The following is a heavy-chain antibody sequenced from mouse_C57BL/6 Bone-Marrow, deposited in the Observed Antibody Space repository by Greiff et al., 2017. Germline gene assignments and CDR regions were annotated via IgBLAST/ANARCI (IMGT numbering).Heavy chain of an antibody. CDR3: ARYYSNYFWYFDV. CDR1: GYAFSSYW. J-gene: IGHJ1*03. D-gene: IGHD2-5*01. Sequence: QVQLQQSGAELVKPGASVKISCKASGYAFSSYWMNWVKQRPGKGLEWIGQIYPGDGDTNYNGKFKGKATLTADKSSSTAYMQLSSLTSEDSAVSFCARYYSNYFWYFDVWGTGTTVTVSS. V-gene: IGHV1-80*01. CDR2: IYPGDGDT.